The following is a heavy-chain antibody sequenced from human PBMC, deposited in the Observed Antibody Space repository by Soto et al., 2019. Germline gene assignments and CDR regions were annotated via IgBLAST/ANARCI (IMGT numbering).Heavy chain of an antibody. J-gene: IGHJ6*02. CDR1: GFTFSSYS. D-gene: IGHD2-8*01. CDR3: ARDSPMVLYYYYYGMDV. V-gene: IGHV3-48*02. CDR2: ISSSSSTI. Sequence: PGGSLRLSCAASGFTFSSYSMNWVRQAPGKGLEWVSYISSSSSTIYYADSVKGRFTISRDNAENSLYLQMNSLRDEDTAVYYCARDSPMVLYYYYYGMDVWGQGTTVTVSS.